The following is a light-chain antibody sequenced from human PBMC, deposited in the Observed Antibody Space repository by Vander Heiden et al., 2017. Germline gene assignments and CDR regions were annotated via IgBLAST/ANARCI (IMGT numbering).Light chain of an antibody. CDR3: QSYDSLREV. CDR1: SSNIGAGYD. J-gene: IGLJ3*02. V-gene: IGLV1-40*01. Sequence: QSELTQPPSVSGAPGQRVTISCSGDSSNIGAGYDVHWYQQFPGTAPKLLIYRNNNRPSGVPARFSAYKSGTSASLAITGLRAEDEADYYCQSYDSLREVFGGGTKLTVL. CDR2: RNN.